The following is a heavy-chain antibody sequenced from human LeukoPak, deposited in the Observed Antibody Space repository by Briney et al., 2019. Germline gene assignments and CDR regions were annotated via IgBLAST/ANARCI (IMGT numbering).Heavy chain of an antibody. CDR3: ARDQVGGGYDFWSGYYTPRYYFDY. D-gene: IGHD3-3*01. Sequence: SETLSLTCAVYGESFIGYYCTWIRQSPGKGLEWIGEISHSGSTTYNPSLKSRVTVSVDTSKNQFSLKLSSVTAADTAVYYCARDQVGGGYDFWSGYYTPRYYFDYWGQGTLVTVSS. CDR2: ISHSGST. J-gene: IGHJ4*02. CDR1: GESFIGYY. V-gene: IGHV4-34*01.